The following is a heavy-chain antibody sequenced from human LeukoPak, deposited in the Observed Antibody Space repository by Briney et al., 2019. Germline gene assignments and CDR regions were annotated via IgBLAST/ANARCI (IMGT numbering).Heavy chain of an antibody. CDR1: GGSISSYY. D-gene: IGHD3-3*01. CDR3: AREAIFGVVILN. V-gene: IGHV4-4*07. J-gene: IGHJ4*02. Sequence: SETLSLTCTVSGGSISSYYWSWIRQPAGKGLEWIGRIYTSGSTNYNPSLKSRATMSVDTSKNQFSLKLSSVTAADTAVYYCAREAIFGVVILNWGQGTLVTVSS. CDR2: IYTSGST.